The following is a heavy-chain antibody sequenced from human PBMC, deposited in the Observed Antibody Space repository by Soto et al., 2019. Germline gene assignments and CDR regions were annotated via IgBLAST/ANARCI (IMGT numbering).Heavy chain of an antibody. CDR3: ARSTRDILTGYRTFDI. CDR1: GGSFSGYY. D-gene: IGHD3-9*01. J-gene: IGHJ3*02. Sequence: SETLSLTCAVYGGSFSGYYWIWIRQPPGKGLEWIGEINHSGSTNYNPSLKSRVTISVDTSKNQFSLKLSSVTAADTAVYYCARSTRDILTGYRTFDIWGQGTMVTVSS. CDR2: INHSGST. V-gene: IGHV4-34*01.